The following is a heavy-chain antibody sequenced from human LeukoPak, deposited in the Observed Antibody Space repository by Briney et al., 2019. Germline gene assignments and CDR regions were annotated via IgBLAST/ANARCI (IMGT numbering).Heavy chain of an antibody. CDR3: ARGFVGTRKVDY. CDR2: MNPNSGNT. CDR1: GYTFTSYD. V-gene: IGHV1-8*01. J-gene: IGHJ4*02. D-gene: IGHD2-8*01. Sequence: GATVKVSCKASGYTFTSYDINWVRQATGQGLEWMGWMNPNSGNTGYAQKFQGRVTMTRNTSISTAYMELSSLRSEDTAVYYCARGFVGTRKVDYWGQGTLVTVSS.